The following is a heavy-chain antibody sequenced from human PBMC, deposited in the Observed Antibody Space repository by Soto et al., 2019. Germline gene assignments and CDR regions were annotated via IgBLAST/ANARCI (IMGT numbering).Heavy chain of an antibody. CDR2: ISGGGGSTI. Sequence: GSLRLSCAASGFSFSDYYMTWIRQAPGKGLEWVSYISGGGGSTIYYADSVKGRFTISRDNAKNSLFLQMNSLRAEDTAVYYCARQRGYYDSSGLDYWGQGTPVTVSS. J-gene: IGHJ4*02. D-gene: IGHD3-22*01. CDR3: ARQRGYYDSSGLDY. V-gene: IGHV3-11*01. CDR1: GFSFSDYY.